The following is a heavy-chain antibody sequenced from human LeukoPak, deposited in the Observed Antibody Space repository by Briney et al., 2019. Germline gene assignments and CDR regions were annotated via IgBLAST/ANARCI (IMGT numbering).Heavy chain of an antibody. D-gene: IGHD4-23*01. J-gene: IGHJ4*02. CDR2: ISYDGSNK. CDR3: ARGGGHDY. Sequence: GGSLRLSCAASGFTFSSYGMHWVRQAPGKGLEWVAVISYDGSNKYYADSVKGRFTISRDNSRNTLYLQMNSLRAEDTAVYYCARGGGHDYWGQGTLVTVSS. CDR1: GFTFSSYG. V-gene: IGHV3-30*03.